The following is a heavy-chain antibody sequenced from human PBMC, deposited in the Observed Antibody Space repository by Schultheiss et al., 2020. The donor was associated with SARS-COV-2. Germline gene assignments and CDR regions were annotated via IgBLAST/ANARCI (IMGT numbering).Heavy chain of an antibody. D-gene: IGHD3-3*01. CDR1: GGSISSGGYY. CDR2: IYYSGST. J-gene: IGHJ4*02. Sequence: SETLSLTCTVSGGSISSGGYYWSWIRQHPGKGLEWIGYIYYSGSTYYNPSLKSRVTISVDTSKNQFSLKLSSVTAADTAVYYCARGGAGAIFGVAYPYHNWGQGTLVTVSS. CDR3: ARGGAGAIFGVAYPYHN. V-gene: IGHV4-31*03.